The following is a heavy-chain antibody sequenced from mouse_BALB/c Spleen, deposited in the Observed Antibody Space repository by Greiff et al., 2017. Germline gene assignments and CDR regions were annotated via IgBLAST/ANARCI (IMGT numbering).Heavy chain of an antibody. Sequence: VQLKESGPELVKPGASVKMSCKASGYTFTSYVMHWVKQKPGQGLEWIGYINPYNDGTKYNEKFKGKATLTSDKSSSTAYMELSSLTSEDSAVYYCARPDYYGSSLWFAYWGQGTLVTVSA. D-gene: IGHD1-1*01. V-gene: IGHV1-14*01. CDR3: ARPDYYGSSLWFAY. J-gene: IGHJ3*01. CDR2: INPYNDGT. CDR1: GYTFTSYV.